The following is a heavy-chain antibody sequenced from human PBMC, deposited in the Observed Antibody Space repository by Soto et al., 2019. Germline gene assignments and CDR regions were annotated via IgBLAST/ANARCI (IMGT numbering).Heavy chain of an antibody. CDR1: GGSISSYY. D-gene: IGHD2-8*01. J-gene: IGHJ6*03. V-gene: IGHV4-59*08. CDR2: IYYSGST. Sequence: ASETLSLTCTVSGGSISSYYWSWIRQPPGKGLEWIGYIYYSGSTNYNPSLKSRVTISVDTSKNQFSLKLSSVTAADTAVYYCARTYCTNGVCYFMDVWGKGTTVTVSS. CDR3: ARTYCTNGVCYFMDV.